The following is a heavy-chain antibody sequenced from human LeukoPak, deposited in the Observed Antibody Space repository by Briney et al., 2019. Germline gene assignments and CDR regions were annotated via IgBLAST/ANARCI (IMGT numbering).Heavy chain of an antibody. V-gene: IGHV3-7*01. D-gene: IGHD7-27*01. J-gene: IGHJ4*02. CDR2: IKTDGSQI. CDR1: GFTFSSYE. CDR3: ARDLNWETY. Sequence: GGSLRLSCAASGFTFSSYEMNWVRQAPGKGMERVANIKTDGSQIYYVDSVKGRFTISRDNAKNSLYVQMNSLRAEDTAVYYCARDLNWETYWGQGTLVSVSS.